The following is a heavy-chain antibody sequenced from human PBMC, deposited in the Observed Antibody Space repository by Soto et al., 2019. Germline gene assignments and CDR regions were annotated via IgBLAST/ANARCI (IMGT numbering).Heavy chain of an antibody. D-gene: IGHD3-10*01. J-gene: IGHJ4*02. CDR1: GYSFSNYW. V-gene: IGHV5-51*01. Sequence: GESLKISCQGSGYSFSNYWIAWVRQMPGKGLEWVGIIYPGDSDTRYSPSFQGQVTISADKSISTAYLHWSSLKASDTATYYCANNPSSGNYRFDYWGQGTQVTV. CDR2: IYPGDSDT. CDR3: ANNPSSGNYRFDY.